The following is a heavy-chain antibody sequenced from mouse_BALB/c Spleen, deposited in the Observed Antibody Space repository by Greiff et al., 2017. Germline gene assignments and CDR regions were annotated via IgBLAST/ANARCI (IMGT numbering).Heavy chain of an antibody. Sequence: EVHLVESGGGLVKPGGSLKLSCAASGFTFSSYTMSWVRQTPEKRLEWVASISSGGSTYYPDSVKGRFTISRDNARNILYLQMSSLRSEDTAMYYCARWAARAALAYWGQGTTLTVSS. J-gene: IGHJ2*01. CDR1: GFTFSSYT. D-gene: IGHD3-1*01. CDR2: ISSGGST. V-gene: IGHV5-6-5*01. CDR3: ARWAARAALAY.